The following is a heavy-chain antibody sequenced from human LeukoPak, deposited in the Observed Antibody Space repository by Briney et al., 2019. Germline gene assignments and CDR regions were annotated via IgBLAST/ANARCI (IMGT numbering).Heavy chain of an antibody. CDR3: TRSAPGYGDYFYAFDI. CDR1: GFTFSSYE. D-gene: IGHD4-17*01. J-gene: IGHJ3*02. V-gene: IGHV3-48*03. Sequence: GGSLRLSCAASGFTFSSYEMNWVRQAPGKGLEWVSYISSSGSTIYYADSVKGRFTISRDNAKNSLYLQMNSLRAEDTAVYYCTRSAPGYGDYFYAFDIWGQGTMVTVSS. CDR2: ISSSGSTI.